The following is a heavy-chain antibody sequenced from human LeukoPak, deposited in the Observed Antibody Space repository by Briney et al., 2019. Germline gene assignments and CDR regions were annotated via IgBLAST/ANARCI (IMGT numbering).Heavy chain of an antibody. CDR2: ISGSGGST. D-gene: IGHD3-22*01. Sequence: ETLSLTCAVYGGSFSNYYWSWVRQAPGKGLEWVSAISGSGGSTYYADSVKGRFTISRDNSKNTLYLQMNSLRAEDTAVYYCAKASAMIVVVSKHFDYWGQGTLVTVSS. CDR3: AKASAMIVVVSKHFDY. V-gene: IGHV3-23*01. CDR1: GGSFSNYY. J-gene: IGHJ4*02.